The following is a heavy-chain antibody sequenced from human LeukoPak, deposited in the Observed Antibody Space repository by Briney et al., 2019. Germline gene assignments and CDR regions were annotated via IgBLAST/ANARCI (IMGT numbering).Heavy chain of an antibody. J-gene: IGHJ4*02. D-gene: IGHD3-10*01. V-gene: IGHV4-4*07. CDR2: IYSTGST. CDR1: GGSISSYY. Sequence: PSETLSLTCTVSGGSISSYYWSWIRQPPGKGLEWIGRIYSTGSTDYNPSLKSRVTMSVDTSKKQFSLKLSSVTDADTAVYYCARVYYGSGSHQFYFDYWGQGTLVTVSS. CDR3: ARVYYGSGSHQFYFDY.